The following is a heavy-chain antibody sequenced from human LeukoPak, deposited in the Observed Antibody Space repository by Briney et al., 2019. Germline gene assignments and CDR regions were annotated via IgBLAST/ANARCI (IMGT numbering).Heavy chain of an antibody. CDR1: GFTFSNYA. CDR3: AEGHRFCRSGNCNSPVDS. J-gene: IGHJ4*02. D-gene: IGHD2-15*01. Sequence: GGSLRLSCAMSGFTFSNYAMTWVRQAPGQGLEWVSTLGGGDGRTYYADSVKVRFTISRDNSQNTLYLQMNSLRAEDTALYYCAEGHRFCRSGNCNSPVDSWGQGTLVTVSS. V-gene: IGHV3-23*01. CDR2: LGGGDGRT.